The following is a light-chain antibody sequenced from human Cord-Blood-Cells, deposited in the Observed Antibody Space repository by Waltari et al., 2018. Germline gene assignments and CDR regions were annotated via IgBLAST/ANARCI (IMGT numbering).Light chain of an antibody. CDR2: VGS. J-gene: IGLJ2*01. CDR3: CSYAGSDTGV. Sequence: PTPPRPWAGSSGPAGPIPFTGTKRYVGGYNYFSWYQRHPGKAPKLMTYVGSKRPAGVPDRFAASKSGNTASLTISGLEAEDEADYYCCSYAGSDTGVFGGGTKLTVL. V-gene: IGLV2-11*01. CDR1: KRYVGGYNY.